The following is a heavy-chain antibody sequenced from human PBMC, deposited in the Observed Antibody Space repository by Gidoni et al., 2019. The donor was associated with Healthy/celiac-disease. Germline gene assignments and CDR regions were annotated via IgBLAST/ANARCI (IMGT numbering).Heavy chain of an antibody. CDR2: IWYDGSNK. V-gene: IGHV3-33*01. CDR1: AFTFSSYA. J-gene: IGHJ6*02. D-gene: IGHD2-8*01. Sequence: QVQLVESGGGVVQPGRSLRLSFAAYAFTFSSYAMPWVRQAPGKGLGWVAVIWYDGSNKYYADSVKGRFTISRDNSKNTLYLQMNSLRAEDTAVYYCASTYCTNGVCLRGIDYYGMDVWGQGTTVTVSS. CDR3: ASTYCTNGVCLRGIDYYGMDV.